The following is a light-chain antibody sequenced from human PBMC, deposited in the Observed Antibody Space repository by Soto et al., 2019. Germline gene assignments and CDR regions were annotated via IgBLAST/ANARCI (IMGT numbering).Light chain of an antibody. CDR3: CSYADGSIYF. J-gene: IGLJ1*01. Sequence: QSVLTQPASVSGSPGQSITISCTGTSRDVGAYDYVSWYLQYPDKAPQLLIYYVEHRPSGVSSRFSGSKSGNTASLTISGLQAEDEGDYYCCSYADGSIYFFGTGTKLTVL. CDR1: SRDVGAYDY. V-gene: IGLV2-14*03. CDR2: YVE.